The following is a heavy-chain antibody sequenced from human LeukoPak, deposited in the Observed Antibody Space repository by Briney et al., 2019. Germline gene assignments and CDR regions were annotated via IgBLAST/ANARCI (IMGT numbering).Heavy chain of an antibody. Sequence: GGSLRLSCAASGFTFSEFHMSWIRQAPGKGLEWISYISSSSDYTHYADSVKGRFTISRDNAKNSLYLQMNSLRAEDTAVYYCARGGSEYSSPGDYWGQGTLVTVSS. CDR3: ARGGSEYSSPGDY. D-gene: IGHD6-6*01. CDR2: ISSSSDYT. J-gene: IGHJ4*02. CDR1: GFTFSEFH. V-gene: IGHV3-11*06.